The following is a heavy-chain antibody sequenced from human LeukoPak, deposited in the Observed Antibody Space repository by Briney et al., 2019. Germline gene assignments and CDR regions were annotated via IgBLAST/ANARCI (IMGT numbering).Heavy chain of an antibody. CDR2: IDSDGSGT. CDR3: ARDTSDTSGYYYEGDAFDI. J-gene: IGHJ3*02. CDR1: GITFSSYR. V-gene: IGHV3-74*01. Sequence: GGSLRLSCAASGITFSSYRMHWVRQAPGRGLVWVSRIDSDGSGTSYADSVKGRFTISRDNAKNTLYLQMNSLRAEDTAVYFCARDTSDTSGYYYEGDAFDIWGHGTMVTVSS. D-gene: IGHD3-22*01.